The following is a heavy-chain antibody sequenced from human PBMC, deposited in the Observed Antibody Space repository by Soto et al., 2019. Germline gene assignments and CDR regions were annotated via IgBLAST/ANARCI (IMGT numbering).Heavy chain of an antibody. D-gene: IGHD3-22*01. V-gene: IGHV1-18*01. J-gene: IGHJ6*02. Sequence: QVQLVQSGAEVKKPGASGKVSCKASGYTFTSYGISWVRQAPGQGLEWMGWISAYNGNTNYAQKLQGRVTMTTDTSTSTAYMELRSLRSDDTAVYYCAREPEYYYDSSGGVDVWGQGTTVTVSS. CDR2: ISAYNGNT. CDR1: GYTFTSYG. CDR3: AREPEYYYDSSGGVDV.